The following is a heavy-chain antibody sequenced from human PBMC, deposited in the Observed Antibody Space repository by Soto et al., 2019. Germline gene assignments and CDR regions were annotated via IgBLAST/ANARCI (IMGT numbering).Heavy chain of an antibody. J-gene: IGHJ4*02. V-gene: IGHV3-30-3*01. D-gene: IGHD5-12*01. CDR3: ARAESVATIVRYYFDY. CDR1: GFTFSSYA. CDR2: ISYDGSNK. Sequence: QVQLVESGGGVVQPGRSLRLSCAASGFTFSSYAMHWVRQAPGEGLEWVAVISYDGSNKYYADSVKGRFTISRDNSKNTLYLQMNSLRAEDTAVYYCARAESVATIVRYYFDYWGQGTLVTVSS.